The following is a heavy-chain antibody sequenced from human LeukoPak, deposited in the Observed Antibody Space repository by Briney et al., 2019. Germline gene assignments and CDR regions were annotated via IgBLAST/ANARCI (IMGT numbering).Heavy chain of an antibody. CDR2: IYHSGST. V-gene: IGHV4-38-2*01. CDR3: ARPLDY. CDR1: GCSISSGYY. Sequence: SETLSLTCAVSGCSISSGYYWGWIRQPPGKGLEWIGSIYHSGSTYYNPSLKSRVTISVDTSKNQFSLKLSSVTAADTAVYYCARPLDYWGQGTLVTVSS. J-gene: IGHJ4*02.